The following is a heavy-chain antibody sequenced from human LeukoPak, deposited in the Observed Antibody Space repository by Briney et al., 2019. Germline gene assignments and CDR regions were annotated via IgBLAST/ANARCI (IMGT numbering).Heavy chain of an antibody. CDR3: ARFARGTKEDAFDI. V-gene: IGHV3-66*01. J-gene: IGHJ3*02. CDR2: IYSGGST. D-gene: IGHD6-6*01. Sequence: GGSLSLSCAASGFXVRSNYMSWVRQAPGKGQEWVSLIYSGGSTYYAESLKGRFTISRDNSKNTLYLQMNSLRAEDTAVYYCARFARGTKEDAFDIWGQGTMVTVSS. CDR1: GFXVRSNY.